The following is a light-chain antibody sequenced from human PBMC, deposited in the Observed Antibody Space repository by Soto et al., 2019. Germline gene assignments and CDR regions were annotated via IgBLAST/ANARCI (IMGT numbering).Light chain of an antibody. V-gene: IGLV1-51*01. CDR3: GTWDSSLSAGV. CDR1: SSNIGNNY. J-gene: IGLJ3*02. Sequence: QSVLTQPPSVSAAPGQKVTISRSGSSSNIGNNYVSWYQQLPGTAPKLLIYENNKRPSGIRDRFSGSKSATSATLGITGLQTGDEADYYCGTWDSSLSAGVFVGGTQLTVL. CDR2: ENN.